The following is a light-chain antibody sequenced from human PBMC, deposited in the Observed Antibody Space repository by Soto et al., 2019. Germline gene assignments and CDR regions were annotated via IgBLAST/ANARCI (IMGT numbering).Light chain of an antibody. CDR3: QQYAVSPIT. V-gene: IGKV3-20*01. CDR2: DAS. CDR1: QSVNSD. J-gene: IGKJ5*01. Sequence: EVVLTQSPGTLSLSPGERATLSCRASQSVNSDLAWYHQKPGQAPRLLISDASNRATGIPDRFSGTGSGTDFTLTISRLEPGDFAVYYRQQYAVSPITFGQGTRLDIK.